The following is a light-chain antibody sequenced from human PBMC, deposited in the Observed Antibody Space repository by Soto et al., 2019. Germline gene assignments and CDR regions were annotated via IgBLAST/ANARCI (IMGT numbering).Light chain of an antibody. CDR1: QSVSSR. V-gene: IGKV3-11*01. J-gene: IGKJ4*01. Sequence: EIVLTQSPGTLSLSPGERATLSCRASQSVSSRLAWYQQKPGQAPRLLISGASSRATGIPARFSGSGSGTDFTLIISSLEPEDFAVYYCQQRANWPLTFGGGTKVDI. CDR2: GAS. CDR3: QQRANWPLT.